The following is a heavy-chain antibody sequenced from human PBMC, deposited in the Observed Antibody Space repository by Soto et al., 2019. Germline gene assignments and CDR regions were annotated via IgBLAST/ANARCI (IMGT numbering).Heavy chain of an antibody. Sequence: GGSLRLSCAASGFSFSSYWMSWVRRAPGKGPEWVANIKEDGGEQHYVDSVKGRFTISRDDTENPLFLQMNNLRAEDSAIYYCAITTSTVSYWFDPWGPGTQVTVSS. V-gene: IGHV3-7*03. CDR2: IKEDGGEQ. J-gene: IGHJ5*02. CDR3: AITTSTVSYWFDP. CDR1: GFSFSSYW. D-gene: IGHD4-4*01.